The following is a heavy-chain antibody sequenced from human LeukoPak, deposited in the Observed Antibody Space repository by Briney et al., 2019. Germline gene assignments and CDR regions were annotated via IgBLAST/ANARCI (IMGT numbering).Heavy chain of an antibody. CDR3: ARDPYYYGSGIWGYFDY. V-gene: IGHV3-33*01. D-gene: IGHD3-10*01. Sequence: GGSLRLSCAASGFAFSSYGMHWVRQAPGKGLEGVAVIWYDGSNKYYADSVKGRFTISRDNYKNTLDVQMNSLRAEDTAVYYCARDPYYYGSGIWGYFDYCGQGPLVTVSS. CDR1: GFAFSSYG. CDR2: IWYDGSNK. J-gene: IGHJ4*02.